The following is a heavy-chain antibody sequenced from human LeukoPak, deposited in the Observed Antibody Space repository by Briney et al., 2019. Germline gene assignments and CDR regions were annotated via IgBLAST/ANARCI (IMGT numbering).Heavy chain of an antibody. V-gene: IGHV3-7*02. J-gene: IGHJ6*02. Sequence: GGSLRLSCAPSGFTFSSIWMSWVRQAPGKGLEWVANIKHDGSETNYVDSVKGRFTISRDNAKNSLHLQMNSLRVEDTAVYYCAKNGGPHGMDVWGQGTTVTVSS. CDR2: IKHDGSET. CDR1: GFTFSSIW. CDR3: AKNGGPHGMDV. D-gene: IGHD3-16*01.